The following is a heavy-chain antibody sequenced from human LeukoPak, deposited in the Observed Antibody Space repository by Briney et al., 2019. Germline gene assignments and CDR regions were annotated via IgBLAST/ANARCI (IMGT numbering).Heavy chain of an antibody. CDR3: ARVEATPYYFDY. CDR2: INHSGST. V-gene: IGHV4-34*01. Sequence: SETLSLTCAVYGGSFSGYYWGWIHQPPGKGLEWIGEINHSGSTNYNPSLKSRVTISVDTSKNQFSLKLSSVTAADTAVYYCARVEATPYYFDYWGQGTLVTVSS. J-gene: IGHJ4*02. D-gene: IGHD2-15*01. CDR1: GGSFSGYY.